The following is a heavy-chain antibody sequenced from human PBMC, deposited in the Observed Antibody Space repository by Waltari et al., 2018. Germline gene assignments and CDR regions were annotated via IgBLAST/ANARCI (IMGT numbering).Heavy chain of an antibody. Sequence: EVQLVESGGGLVQPGRSLRLSCAASGFTFDDYAMHWVRQAPGKGMGGVSGISWNSGNIGYADSGKGRFTISRDNAKNSLYLQMNSLRTGDTALYYCAKGHSGSYGLDSWGQGTLVTVSP. CDR1: GFTFDDYA. D-gene: IGHD1-26*01. J-gene: IGHJ4*02. CDR2: ISWNSGNI. CDR3: AKGHSGSYGLDS. V-gene: IGHV3-9*01.